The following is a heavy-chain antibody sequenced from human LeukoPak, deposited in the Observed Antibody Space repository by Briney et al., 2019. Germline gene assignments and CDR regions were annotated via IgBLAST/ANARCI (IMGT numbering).Heavy chain of an antibody. CDR3: ARDSFITSPNFEGYFDY. J-gene: IGHJ4*02. Sequence: GGSLRLSCAASGFTFSSYWMHWVRQAPGKGLVCVSRINTDGSSTSYADSVKGRFTISRDNAKNTLYLQMNSLRAEDTAVYYCARDSFITSPNFEGYFDYWGQGTLVTVSS. CDR1: GFTFSSYW. V-gene: IGHV3-74*01. D-gene: IGHD1-20*01. CDR2: INTDGSST.